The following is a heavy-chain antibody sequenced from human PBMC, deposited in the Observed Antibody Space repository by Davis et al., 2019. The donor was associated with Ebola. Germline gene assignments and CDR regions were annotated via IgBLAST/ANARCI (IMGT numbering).Heavy chain of an antibody. Sequence: GESLKISCAASGFTFSRYPMHWVRQAPGKGLEWVALISYDGSNKYYADSVEGRFTISRDNSKNTLYLQMNSLRAEDTAVYYCARDGPLFALGDYYYGMDVWGQGTTVTVSS. CDR2: ISYDGSNK. V-gene: IGHV3-30-3*01. CDR1: GFTFSRYP. CDR3: ARDGPLFALGDYYYGMDV. D-gene: IGHD3-16*01. J-gene: IGHJ6*02.